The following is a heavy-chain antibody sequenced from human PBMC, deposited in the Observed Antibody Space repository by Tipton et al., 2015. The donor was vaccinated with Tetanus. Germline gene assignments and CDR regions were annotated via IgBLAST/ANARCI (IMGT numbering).Heavy chain of an antibody. CDR1: GFTFSSYA. D-gene: IGHD6-19*01. J-gene: IGHJ4*02. CDR3: ASGGGGQWLHTGY. Sequence: GSLRLSCVASGFTFSSYAMSWVRQAPGKGLEWVSAISGPGDTTTYYTDSVKGRFTISRGNSKNTVYLQVNSLRVEDTAVYYCASGGGGQWLHTGYWGQGTLVTVSS. V-gene: IGHV3-23*01. CDR2: ISGPGDTTT.